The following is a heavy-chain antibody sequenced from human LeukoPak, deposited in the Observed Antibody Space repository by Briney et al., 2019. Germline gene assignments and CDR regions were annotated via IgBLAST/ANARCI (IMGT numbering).Heavy chain of an antibody. CDR2: TSGSGGST. CDR3: AKDLRTGYSYGRYYFDY. CDR1: GFTFSSYS. J-gene: IGHJ4*02. V-gene: IGHV3-23*01. Sequence: GGSLRLSCAASGFTFSSYSMNWVRQAPGKGLEWVSATSGSGGSTYYADSVKGRFTISRDNSKNTLYLQMNSLRAEDTAVYYCAKDLRTGYSYGRYYFDYWGQGTLVTVSS. D-gene: IGHD5-18*01.